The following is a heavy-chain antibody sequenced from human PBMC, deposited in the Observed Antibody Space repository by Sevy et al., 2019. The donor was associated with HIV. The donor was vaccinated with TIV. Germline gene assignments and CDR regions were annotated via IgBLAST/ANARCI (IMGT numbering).Heavy chain of an antibody. D-gene: IGHD3-22*01. CDR3: ARMYYYDSSGPGPGYFDL. J-gene: IGHJ2*01. Sequence: GGSLRLSCAASGFTFSSYSMNWVRQAPGKGLEWVSYISSSSSTIYYADSVKGRFTISRDNATNSLYLQMNSLGDEDTAVYYCARMYYYDSSGPGPGYFDLWGRGTLVTVSS. CDR1: GFTFSSYS. CDR2: ISSSSSTI. V-gene: IGHV3-48*02.